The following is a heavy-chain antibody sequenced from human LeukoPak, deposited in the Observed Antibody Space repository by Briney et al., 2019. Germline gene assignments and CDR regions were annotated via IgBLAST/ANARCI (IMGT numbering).Heavy chain of an antibody. D-gene: IGHD4-17*01. V-gene: IGHV4-59*01. CDR1: GGSISSYY. Sequence: KPSETLSLTCTVSGGSISSYYWSWIRQPPGKGLEWIGYIYYSGSTNYNPSLKSRVTISVDTSKNQFSLKLSSVTAADTAVYYRARGHYGDYPDYWGQGTLVTVSS. CDR3: ARGHYGDYPDY. J-gene: IGHJ4*02. CDR2: IYYSGST.